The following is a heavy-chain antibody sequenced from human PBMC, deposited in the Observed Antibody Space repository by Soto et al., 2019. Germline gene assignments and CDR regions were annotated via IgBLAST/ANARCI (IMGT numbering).Heavy chain of an antibody. CDR2: INPGDGST. CDR1: GYTFINYF. Sequence: GASVKVSCKTSGYTFINYFMHWVRQAPGQGLEWMGIINPGDGSTSYAQNFQGRVTMTRDTSTSTVYMELSSLRSEDTAVYYCARTNPTVPFAPWGQGTLVTVSS. CDR3: ARTNPTVPFAP. D-gene: IGHD4-4*01. J-gene: IGHJ5*02. V-gene: IGHV1-46*03.